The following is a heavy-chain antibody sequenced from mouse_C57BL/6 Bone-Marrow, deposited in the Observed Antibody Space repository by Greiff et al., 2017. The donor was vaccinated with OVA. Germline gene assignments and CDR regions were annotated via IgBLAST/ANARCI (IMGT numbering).Heavy chain of an antibody. CDR3: ARDLWYCDV. V-gene: IGHV5-16*01. J-gene: IGHJ1*03. CDR2: INYDGSST. Sequence: EVNVVESEGGLVQPGSSMKLSCTASGFTFSDYYMAWVRQVPEKGLEWVANINYDGSSTYYLDSLKSRFIISRDNAKNILYLQMSSLKSEDTATYYCARDLWYCDVWGTGTTVTVSS. CDR1: GFTFSDYY.